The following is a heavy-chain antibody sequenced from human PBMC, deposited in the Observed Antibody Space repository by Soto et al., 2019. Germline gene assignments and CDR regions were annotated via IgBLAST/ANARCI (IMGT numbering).Heavy chain of an antibody. D-gene: IGHD5-18*01. V-gene: IGHV3-9*01. J-gene: IGHJ4*02. Sequence: GGSMKLSCVASGFTFGEYAMHWVRQAPGKGLEWVAHISWNSGSIGYADSVKGRFTISRDNAKDSLYLKMDSLRAEDTASYYCAKDVDHIYGFDFWGQGTPVTVSS. CDR1: GFTFGEYA. CDR2: ISWNSGSI. CDR3: AKDVDHIYGFDF.